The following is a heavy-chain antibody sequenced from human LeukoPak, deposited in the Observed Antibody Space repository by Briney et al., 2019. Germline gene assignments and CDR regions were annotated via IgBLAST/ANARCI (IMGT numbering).Heavy chain of an antibody. CDR3: ASRRDGSNYAAFDI. J-gene: IGHJ3*02. D-gene: IGHD5-12*01. CDR1: GYTFTSYY. CDR2: INFSGGTT. Sequence: ASVKVSCKASGYTFTSYYMHWVRQAPGQGLDWMGIINFSGGTTSYPQKFQGRVTMTRDTSTSTVYMELSSLRSEDTAVYYCASRRDGSNYAAFDIWGQGTMVTVSS. V-gene: IGHV1-46*01.